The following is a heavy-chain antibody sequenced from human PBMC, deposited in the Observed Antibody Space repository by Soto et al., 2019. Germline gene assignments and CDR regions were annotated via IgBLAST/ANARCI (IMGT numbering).Heavy chain of an antibody. CDR3: TPDQRNY. J-gene: IGHJ4*02. CDR2: VRSKAYGGTT. CDR1: GFTFGYYA. D-gene: IGHD6-25*01. V-gene: IGHV3-49*04. Sequence: PGGSLRLSCTASGFTFGYYAMSWVRQAPGKGLEWVGFVRSKAYGGTTEYAASVKGRFTISRDDSKSIAYLQMNSLKTEDTAVYYCTPDQRNYWGQGTLVTVSS.